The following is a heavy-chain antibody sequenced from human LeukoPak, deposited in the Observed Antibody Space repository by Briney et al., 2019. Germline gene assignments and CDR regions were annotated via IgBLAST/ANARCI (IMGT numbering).Heavy chain of an antibody. CDR2: IYTSGST. Sequence: SETLSLTCTVSGGSISSGSYYWSWIRQPAGKGLEWIGRIYTSGSTNYNPSLKSRVTISVDTSKNQFSLKLSSVTAADTAVYYCARSSIVVVPAAMDYWYFDLWGRGTLVTVSS. D-gene: IGHD2-2*01. J-gene: IGHJ2*01. CDR3: ARSSIVVVPAAMDYWYFDL. CDR1: GGSISSGSYY. V-gene: IGHV4-61*02.